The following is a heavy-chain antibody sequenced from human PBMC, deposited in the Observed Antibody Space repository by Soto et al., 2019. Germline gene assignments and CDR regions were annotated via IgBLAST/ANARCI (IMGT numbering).Heavy chain of an antibody. CDR3: AKGRDGYPTDY. J-gene: IGHJ4*02. CDR2: ISYDGSNK. D-gene: IGHD5-12*01. CDR1: GFTFSSYG. V-gene: IGHV3-30*18. Sequence: GGSLRLSCAASGFTFSSYGMHWVRQAPGKGLEWVAVISYDGSNKYYADSVKGRFTISRDNSKNTLYLQMNSLRAEDTAVYYCAKGRDGYPTDYWGQGTLVTVSS.